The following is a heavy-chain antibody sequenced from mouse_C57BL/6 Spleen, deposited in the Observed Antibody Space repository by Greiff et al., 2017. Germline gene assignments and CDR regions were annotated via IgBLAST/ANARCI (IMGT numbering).Heavy chain of an antibody. CDR1: GYTFTDYN. Sequence: EVKLQESGPELVKPGASVKMSCKASGYTFTDYNMHWVKQSHGKSLEWIGYINPNNGGTSYNQKFKGKATLTVNKSSSTAYMELRSLTSEDSAVYYCARGCIYYGYDWGQGTLVTVSA. CDR2: INPNNGGT. V-gene: IGHV1-22*01. J-gene: IGHJ3*01. D-gene: IGHD2-2*01. CDR3: ARGCIYYGYD.